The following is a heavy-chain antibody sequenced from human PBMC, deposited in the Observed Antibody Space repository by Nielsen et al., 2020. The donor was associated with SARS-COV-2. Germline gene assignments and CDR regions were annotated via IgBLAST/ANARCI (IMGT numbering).Heavy chain of an antibody. D-gene: IGHD4/OR15-4a*01. V-gene: IGHV3-30-3*01. CDR1: GFTFSSYA. Sequence: GESLKISCAASGFTFSSYAMHWVRQAPGKGLEWVAVISYDGSNKYYADSVKGRFTISRDNSKNTLYLQMNSLRAEDTAVYYCARELLTIYGMDVWGQGTTVTVSS. CDR3: ARELLTIYGMDV. CDR2: ISYDGSNK. J-gene: IGHJ6*02.